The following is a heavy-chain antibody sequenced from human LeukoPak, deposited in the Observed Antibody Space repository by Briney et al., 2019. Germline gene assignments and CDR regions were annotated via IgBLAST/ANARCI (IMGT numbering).Heavy chain of an antibody. V-gene: IGHV4-34*01. D-gene: IGHD6-13*01. CDR3: ASSREYTRSLWYYYMDV. CDR1: GGSFSGYY. Sequence: PSETLSLTCAVYGGSFSGYYWSWIRQPPGKGLEWIGEINDSGTTNYNPSLRSRVTISLDTSKNQFSLKLSSLTAADTAVYYCASSREYTRSLWYYYMDVWGKGTTVTVSS. J-gene: IGHJ6*03. CDR2: INDSGTT.